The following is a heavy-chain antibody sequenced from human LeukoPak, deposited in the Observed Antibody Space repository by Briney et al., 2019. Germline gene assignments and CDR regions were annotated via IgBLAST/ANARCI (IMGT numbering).Heavy chain of an antibody. CDR2: ISYDGSNK. CDR1: GFTFSSYA. CDR3: ANRVIGYCFDY. J-gene: IGHJ4*02. D-gene: IGHD2-15*01. V-gene: IGHV3-30-3*01. Sequence: GGSLRLSCAASGFTFSSYAIHWVRQAPGKGLEWVAVISYDGSNKFYADSVKGRFTISRDNSKDTLYVQMNSLRAEDTALYYCANRVIGYCFDYWGQGTLVTVSS.